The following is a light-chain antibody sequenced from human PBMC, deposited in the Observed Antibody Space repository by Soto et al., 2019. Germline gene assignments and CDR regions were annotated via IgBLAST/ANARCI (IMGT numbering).Light chain of an antibody. Sequence: QSALTQPASVTGSPGQSITISCTGTTSDINYDHVSWYQQYPGTAPKLIINEVTNRPSGVSYRFSGSRSGNTASLTISGLRPEDEADYYCSSYTIRRSWVFGGGTQLTVL. CDR1: TSDINYDH. J-gene: IGLJ3*02. CDR2: EVT. CDR3: SSYTIRRSWV. V-gene: IGLV2-14*01.